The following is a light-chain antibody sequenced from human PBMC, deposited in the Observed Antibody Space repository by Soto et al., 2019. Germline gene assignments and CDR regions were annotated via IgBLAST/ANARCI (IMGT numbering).Light chain of an antibody. V-gene: IGKV3-15*01. CDR3: QQHTKWPIT. Sequence: EIVMTQSPGTLSLSPGETATLSCRASQTIGCNYLAWYQQKPGQAPRLLLYGIYTRAADIPARFSGSGSGTDYTLTISSLQSEDFALYYCQQHTKWPITFGQGARLEIK. CDR2: GIY. CDR1: QTIGCN. J-gene: IGKJ5*01.